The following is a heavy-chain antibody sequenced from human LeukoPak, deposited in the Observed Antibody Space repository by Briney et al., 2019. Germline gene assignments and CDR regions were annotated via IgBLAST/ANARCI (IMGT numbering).Heavy chain of an antibody. D-gene: IGHD3-3*02. CDR2: IYYSGTT. J-gene: IGHJ6*03. CDR3: ARHSNALSHYMDV. CDR1: GGSISNCY. V-gene: IGHV4-59*08. Sequence: PSETLSLTCTVSGGSISNCYRSWIRQPPGRGLEWIAYIYYSGTTNYNPSLKSRVTISVDTSKNQFSLKVSSVTAADTAVYYCARHSNALSHYMDVWGKGTTVTVSS.